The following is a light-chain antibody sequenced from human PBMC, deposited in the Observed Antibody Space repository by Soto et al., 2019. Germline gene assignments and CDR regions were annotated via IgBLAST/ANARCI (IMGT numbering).Light chain of an antibody. Sequence: EIVMKQSPATLFVSPGERATLSCRASQSVSSNLAWYQQKPGQAPRLLIYGASTRATGIPARFSGSGSGTEFTLTISSLQSEDFAVYYCQQYNNWPPLTFGGGAKVDIK. V-gene: IGKV3-15*01. J-gene: IGKJ4*01. CDR3: QQYNNWPPLT. CDR1: QSVSSN. CDR2: GAS.